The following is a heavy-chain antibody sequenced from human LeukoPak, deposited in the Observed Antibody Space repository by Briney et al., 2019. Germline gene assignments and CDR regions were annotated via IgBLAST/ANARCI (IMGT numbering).Heavy chain of an antibody. Sequence: PSETLSLTCTVSGGSISSSTYYWGWIRQPPVKGLEWIGSIYYSGSTYYNPSLKSRVTISVDTSKNQFSLKLSSVTAADTAVYYCARDVRDSSGFYLRAFDYWGQGTLVTVSS. V-gene: IGHV4-39*07. J-gene: IGHJ4*02. CDR2: IYYSGST. D-gene: IGHD3-22*01. CDR3: ARDVRDSSGFYLRAFDY. CDR1: GGSISSSTYY.